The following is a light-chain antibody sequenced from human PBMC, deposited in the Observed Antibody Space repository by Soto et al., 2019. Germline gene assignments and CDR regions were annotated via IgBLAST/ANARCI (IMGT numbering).Light chain of an antibody. CDR3: QQYNIYPLT. CDR2: AAS. V-gene: IGKV1D-16*01. CDR1: QAINSY. J-gene: IGKJ4*01. Sequence: DVQMTQSPSSLSASVGDRVTITCRASQAINSYLAWYQQKPGNAPKSLIYAASSLQTGVPSRFSGSEAGTDFTLTINNLQPEDSATHYCQQYNIYPLTFGGGTKVEIK.